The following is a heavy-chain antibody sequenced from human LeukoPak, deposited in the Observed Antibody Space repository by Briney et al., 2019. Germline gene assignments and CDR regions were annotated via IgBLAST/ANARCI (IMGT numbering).Heavy chain of an antibody. J-gene: IGHJ4*02. V-gene: IGHV3-7*03. CDR1: GFTFSSYW. CDR2: IKQDGSEK. CDR3: AKFRADSSGWPFDY. D-gene: IGHD6-19*01. Sequence: GGSLRLSCAASGFTFSSYWMSWVRQAPGKGLEWVANIKQDGSEKHYVDSVKGRLTISRDNAKNLLYLQMNSLRAEDTAIYYCAKFRADSSGWPFDYWGQGTLVTVSS.